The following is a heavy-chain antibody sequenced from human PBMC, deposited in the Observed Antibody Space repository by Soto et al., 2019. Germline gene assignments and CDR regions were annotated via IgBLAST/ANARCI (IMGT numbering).Heavy chain of an antibody. Sequence: ASVKVSCKASGGTFSSYAISWVRQAPGQGLEWMGGIIPIFGTANYAQKFQGRVTITADESTSTAYMELSSLRSEDTAVYYCARELRGSYSHGMDVWGQGTTVTVSS. CDR1: GGTFSSYA. J-gene: IGHJ6*02. CDR3: ARELRGSYSHGMDV. V-gene: IGHV1-69*13. D-gene: IGHD1-26*01. CDR2: IIPIFGTA.